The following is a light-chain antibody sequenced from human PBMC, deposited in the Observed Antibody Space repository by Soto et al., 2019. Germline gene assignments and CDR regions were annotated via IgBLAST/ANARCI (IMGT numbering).Light chain of an antibody. J-gene: IGKJ4*01. CDR3: QQYDNLPPLT. Sequence: DIQMTQSPSSLSASVGDRVTITCQASQGISNYLTWYQQKPGKAPKLLIYDASNLETGVPSRFSGSGSGTDFTFPISRLQPEDIATYYCQQYDNLPPLTFGGGTKVEIK. CDR2: DAS. CDR1: QGISNY. V-gene: IGKV1-33*01.